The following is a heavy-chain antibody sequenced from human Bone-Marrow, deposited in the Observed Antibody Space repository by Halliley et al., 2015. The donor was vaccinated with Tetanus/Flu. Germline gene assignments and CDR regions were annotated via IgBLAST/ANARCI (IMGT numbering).Heavy chain of an antibody. D-gene: IGHD6-13*01. V-gene: IGHV3-33*01. Sequence: SLRLSCAASGLTFSIYGMHWVRQAPDRGLEWVAVIWYDGSNKFYADSVKGRFTISRDNSKDTLYLQMNSLTVEGTAVYYCATLAASGVGAHYYGADVWGQGTTVTVSS. CDR3: ATLAASGVGAHYYGADV. CDR2: IWYDGSNK. CDR1: GLTFSIYG. J-gene: IGHJ6*02.